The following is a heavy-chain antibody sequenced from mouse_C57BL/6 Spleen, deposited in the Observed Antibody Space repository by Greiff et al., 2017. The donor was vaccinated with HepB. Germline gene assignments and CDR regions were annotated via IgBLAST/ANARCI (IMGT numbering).Heavy chain of an antibody. J-gene: IGHJ4*01. Sequence: EVQGVESGGGLVKPGGSLKLSCAASGFTFSDYGMHWVRQAPEKGLEWVAYISSGSSTIYYADTVKGRVTISRDNAKNTPFLQMTSLRSEDTAMYYYARGCIITTPNYYAMDYWGQGTSVTVSS. CDR3: ARGCIITTPNYYAMDY. D-gene: IGHD2-4*01. CDR1: GFTFSDYG. CDR2: ISSGSSTI. V-gene: IGHV5-17*01.